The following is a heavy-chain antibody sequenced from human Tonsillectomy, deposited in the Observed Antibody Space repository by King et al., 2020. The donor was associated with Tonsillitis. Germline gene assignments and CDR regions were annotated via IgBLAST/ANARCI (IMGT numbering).Heavy chain of an antibody. CDR1: GFTFSNYG. J-gene: IGHJ4*02. V-gene: IGHV3-30*02. Sequence: VQLVESGGGVVQPGGSLRLSCVVSGFTFSNYGIHRVRQAPGKGLEWVAFIRYDGSEKYYADSVKGRFTVSRDNSKNTLFLQINSLSAEDTALYYCAKGEVGTTLDYFDYWGQGTLFTVSS. CDR3: AKGEVGTTLDYFDY. D-gene: IGHD2/OR15-2a*01. CDR2: IRYDGSEK.